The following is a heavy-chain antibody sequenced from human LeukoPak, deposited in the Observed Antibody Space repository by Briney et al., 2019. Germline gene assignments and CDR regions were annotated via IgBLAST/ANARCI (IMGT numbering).Heavy chain of an antibody. V-gene: IGHV4-59*05. J-gene: IGHJ4*02. CDR1: GGSISSYY. Sequence: SETLSLTCTVSGGSISSYYWSWIRQPPGKGLEWIGSIYYSGSTYYNPSLKSRVTISVDTSKNQFSLKLSSVTAADTAVYYCARHGAGYWGGYFAYYFDYWGQGTLVTVSS. D-gene: IGHD3-3*01. CDR2: IYYSGST. CDR3: ARHGAGYWGGYFAYYFDY.